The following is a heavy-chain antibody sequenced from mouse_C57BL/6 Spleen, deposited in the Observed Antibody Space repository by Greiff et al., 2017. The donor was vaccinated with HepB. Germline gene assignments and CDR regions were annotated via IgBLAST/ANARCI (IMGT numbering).Heavy chain of an antibody. J-gene: IGHJ4*01. CDR3: ARTTAYYSNYDAMDY. D-gene: IGHD2-5*01. CDR2: INPSTGGT. CDR1: GYSFTGYY. V-gene: IGHV1-42*01. Sequence: EVKLMESGPELVKPGASVKISCKASGYSFTGYYMNWVKQSPEKSLEWIGEINPSTGGTTYNQKFKAKATLTVDKSSSTAYMQLKSLTSEDSAVYYCARTTAYYSNYDAMDYWGQGTSVTVSS.